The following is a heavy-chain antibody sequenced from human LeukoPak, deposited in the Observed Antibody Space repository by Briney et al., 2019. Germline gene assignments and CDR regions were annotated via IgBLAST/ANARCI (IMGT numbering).Heavy chain of an antibody. Sequence: SETLSLTCTVSGGSISSYYWSWIRQPAGKGLEWIGRMYTSGSTNYNPSLKSRVTMSVDTSKNQFSLKLSSVTAADTAVYYCARTYCSSTSCRNGYYYMDVWGKGTTVTVSS. D-gene: IGHD2-2*01. J-gene: IGHJ6*03. CDR2: MYTSGST. CDR1: GGSISSYY. CDR3: ARTYCSSTSCRNGYYYMDV. V-gene: IGHV4-4*07.